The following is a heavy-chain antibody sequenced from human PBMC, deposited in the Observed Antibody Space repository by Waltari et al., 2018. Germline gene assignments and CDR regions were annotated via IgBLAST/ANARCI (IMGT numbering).Heavy chain of an antibody. V-gene: IGHV4-38-2*01. Sequence: QVQLQESGPGLVKPSEILSLTCAVSGYSISSGYYWGWIRQTQGRGLGWIGDFYHSGTTYYNPSLKSRVTISVDTSKNHVSLKMNSVTAADPAVYYCARGPSGLSIAAAGHDYCYLDVWGKGTTVTVSS. J-gene: IGHJ6*03. CDR3: ARGPSGLSIAAAGHDYCYLDV. CDR1: GYSISSGYY. D-gene: IGHD6-13*01. CDR2: FYHSGTT.